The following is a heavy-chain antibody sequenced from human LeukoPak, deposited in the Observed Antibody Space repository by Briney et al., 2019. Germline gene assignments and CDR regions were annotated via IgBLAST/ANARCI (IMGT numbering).Heavy chain of an antibody. Sequence: GGSLRLSCTASGFTFGDYAMSWFRQAPGKGLEWVGFIRSKAYGGTTEYAASVKGRFTISRDDSKSIAYLQMNSLKTEDTAVYYCTRSPRSEVYGSGSYYDWGQGTLVTVSS. CDR1: GFTFGDYA. V-gene: IGHV3-49*03. CDR2: IRSKAYGGTT. J-gene: IGHJ4*02. CDR3: TRSPRSEVYGSGSYYD. D-gene: IGHD3-10*01.